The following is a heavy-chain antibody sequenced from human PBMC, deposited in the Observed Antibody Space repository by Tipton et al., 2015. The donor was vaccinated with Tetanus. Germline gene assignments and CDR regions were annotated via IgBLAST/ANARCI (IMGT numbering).Heavy chain of an antibody. V-gene: IGHV4-39*02. CDR1: GGSMIGSGHY. Sequence: TLSLTCIVSGGSMIGSGHYGAWVLQSPGKGLEWIGSLTYSGRTYYSPSLKSRVTMSVDTSKKDFSMRLGPVTAADTAIYYCARLREVVSRSGWAFDYWGQGILVSVSS. CDR3: ARLREVVSRSGWAFDY. J-gene: IGHJ4*02. D-gene: IGHD3-10*01. CDR2: LTYSGRT.